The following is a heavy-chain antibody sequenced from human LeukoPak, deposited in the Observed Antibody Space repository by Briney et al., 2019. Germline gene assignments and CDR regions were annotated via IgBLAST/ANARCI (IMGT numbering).Heavy chain of an antibody. CDR3: ARSNWGLGDAFDF. V-gene: IGHV3-7*03. CDR2: IKQDGSEK. Sequence: GGSLRLSCAASGFTFSSYWMSWVRQAPGKGLEWVANIKQDGSEKYYVDSVKGRFTISRDNSKKMVYLQMNSLRAEDTAVYYCARSNWGLGDAFDFWGQGTMVTVSS. D-gene: IGHD7-27*01. CDR1: GFTFSSYW. J-gene: IGHJ3*01.